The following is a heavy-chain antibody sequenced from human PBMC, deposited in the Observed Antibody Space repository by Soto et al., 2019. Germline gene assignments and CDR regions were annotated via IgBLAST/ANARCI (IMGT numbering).Heavy chain of an antibody. CDR2: IYYSGST. CDR1: GGSISSYY. V-gene: IGHV4-59*08. Sequence: PSETLSLTCTVSGGSISSYYWSWIRQPPGKGLEWIGYIYYSGSTNYNPSLKSRVTISVDTSKNQFSLKLSSVTAADTAVYYCARLPVPRYCSSTSCHSYYYYYYYMDVWGKGTTVTVSS. D-gene: IGHD2-2*01. J-gene: IGHJ6*03. CDR3: ARLPVPRYCSSTSCHSYYYYYYYMDV.